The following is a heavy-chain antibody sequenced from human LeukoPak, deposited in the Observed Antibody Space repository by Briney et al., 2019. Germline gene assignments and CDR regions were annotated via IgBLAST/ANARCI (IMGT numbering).Heavy chain of an antibody. Sequence: RASVEVSCKASGGTFSSYAISWVRQAPGQGLEWMGGIIPIFGTANYAQKFQGRVTITADESTSTAYMELSSLRSEDTAVYYCARGCGYSYMDAFDIWGQGTMVTVSS. D-gene: IGHD5-18*01. CDR2: IIPIFGTA. V-gene: IGHV1-69*13. J-gene: IGHJ3*02. CDR3: ARGCGYSYMDAFDI. CDR1: GGTFSSYA.